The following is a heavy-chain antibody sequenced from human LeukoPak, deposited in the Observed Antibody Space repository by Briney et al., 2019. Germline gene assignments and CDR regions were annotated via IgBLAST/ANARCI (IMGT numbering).Heavy chain of an antibody. Sequence: ASVKVSCKASGYTFTSYDINWVRQATGQGLEWIGWMNPNSGNTGYAQKFQGRVTITRNTSISTAYMELSSLRSEDTAVYYCARVVWGYGSGSYYKVIDYWGQGTLVTVSS. CDR2: MNPNSGNT. CDR1: GYTFTSYD. CDR3: ARVVWGYGSGSYYKVIDY. J-gene: IGHJ4*02. D-gene: IGHD3-10*01. V-gene: IGHV1-8*03.